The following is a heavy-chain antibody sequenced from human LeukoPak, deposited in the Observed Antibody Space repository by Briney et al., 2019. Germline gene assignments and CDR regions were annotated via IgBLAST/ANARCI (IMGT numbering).Heavy chain of an antibody. Sequence: PSETLSLTCTVSGGSISSYYWSWIRQPPGKGLEWIGYIYYSGSTNYNPSLKSRVTISVDTSKNQFSLKLSSVTAADTAVYYCARQPGPPYIAVAGNWFDPWGQGTLVTVSS. CDR2: IYYSGST. J-gene: IGHJ5*02. V-gene: IGHV4-59*08. CDR1: GGSISSYY. CDR3: ARQPGPPYIAVAGNWFDP. D-gene: IGHD6-19*01.